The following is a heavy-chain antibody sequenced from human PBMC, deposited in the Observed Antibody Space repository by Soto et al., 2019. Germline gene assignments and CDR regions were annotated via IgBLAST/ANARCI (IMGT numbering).Heavy chain of an antibody. D-gene: IGHD4-17*01. J-gene: IGHJ4*02. CDR3: ARGDYGDYAFDY. CDR1: GGSISSYY. CDR2: IYYSGST. V-gene: IGHV4-59*01. Sequence: PSETLSLTCTVSGGSISSYYWSWIRQPPGKGLEWIGYIYYSGSTNYNPSLKSRVTISVDTSKNQFSLKLSSVTAADTAVYYCARGDYGDYAFDYWGQGTLVTVSS.